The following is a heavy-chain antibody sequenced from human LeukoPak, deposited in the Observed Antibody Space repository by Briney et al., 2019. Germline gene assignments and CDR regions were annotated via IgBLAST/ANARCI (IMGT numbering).Heavy chain of an antibody. J-gene: IGHJ4*02. Sequence: PGGSLRLSCAASGFTFSSYAMSWVRQAPGKGLEWVSAISGGGSTYYADSVKGRSTISRDNSKNALYLQMNSLRAEDTAVYYCAREAYCSSTSCYRSYYFDYWGQGTLVTVSS. CDR1: GFTFSSYA. V-gene: IGHV3-23*01. CDR3: AREAYCSSTSCYRSYYFDY. D-gene: IGHD2-2*01. CDR2: ISGGGST.